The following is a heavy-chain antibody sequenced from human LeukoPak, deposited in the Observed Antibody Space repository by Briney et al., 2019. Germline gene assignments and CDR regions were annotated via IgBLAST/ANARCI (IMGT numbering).Heavy chain of an antibody. CDR2: INPNSGGT. V-gene: IGHV1-2*06. CDR3: ATLLADKPHGDY. CDR1: GYAFTGYY. D-gene: IGHD1-26*01. J-gene: IGHJ4*02. Sequence: GASVKVSCKASGYAFTGYYMHWVRQAPGQGLEWMGRINPNSGGTNYAQKFQGRVTMTRDTSISTAYMELSRLRFDDTAVYYCATLLADKPHGDYWGQGTLVTVSS.